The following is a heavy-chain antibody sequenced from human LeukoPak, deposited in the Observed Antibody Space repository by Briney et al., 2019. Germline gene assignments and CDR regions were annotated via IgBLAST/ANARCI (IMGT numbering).Heavy chain of an antibody. D-gene: IGHD5-18*01. CDR1: GGSISSYY. CDR2: IYYSGST. CDR3: ARVVGTASDY. J-gene: IGHJ4*02. V-gene: IGHV4-59*01. Sequence: SETLSLTCTVSGGSISSYYWSWIRQPPGKGLEWIGYIYYSGSTNYNPSLKSRVTISVDTSKNQFSLKLSSVTAADTAVYYCARVVGTASDYWGQGTLVTVSS.